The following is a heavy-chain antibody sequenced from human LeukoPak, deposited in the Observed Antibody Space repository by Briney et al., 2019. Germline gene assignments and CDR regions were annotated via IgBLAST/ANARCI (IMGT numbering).Heavy chain of an antibody. Sequence: SETLSLTXTVSGGSISSYYWSWIGQPPGKGLEWIGYIYYSGSTNYNPSLKSRVTISVDTSKNRFSLKLSSVTAADTAVYSCARDEVTGNYFDYWGQGTLVTVSS. V-gene: IGHV4-59*01. CDR3: ARDEVTGNYFDY. CDR2: IYYSGST. J-gene: IGHJ4*02. CDR1: GGSISSYY.